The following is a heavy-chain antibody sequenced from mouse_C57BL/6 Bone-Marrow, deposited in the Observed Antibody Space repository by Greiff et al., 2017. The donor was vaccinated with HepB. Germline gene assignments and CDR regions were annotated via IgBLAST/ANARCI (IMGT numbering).Heavy chain of an antibody. CDR3: AKVSLALYWYFDV. D-gene: IGHD2-14*01. CDR1: GFTFSSYG. Sequence: EVNLVESGGDLVKPGGSLKLSCAASGFTFSSYGMSWVRQTPDKRLEWVATISSGGSYTYYPDSVKGRFTISRDNAKNTLYLQMSSLKSEDTAMYYCAKVSLALYWYFDVGGTGTTVTVSS. V-gene: IGHV5-6*01. J-gene: IGHJ1*03. CDR2: ISSGGSYT.